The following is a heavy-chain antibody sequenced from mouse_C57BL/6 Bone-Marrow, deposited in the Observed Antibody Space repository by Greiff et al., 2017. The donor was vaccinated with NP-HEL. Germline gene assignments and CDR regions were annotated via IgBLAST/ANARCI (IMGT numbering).Heavy chain of an antibody. CDR3: ARSGGFCSSYDY. D-gene: IGHD1-1*01. CDR1: GYAFSSSW. V-gene: IGHV1-82*01. Sequence: VKLQQSGPELVKPWASVKISCKASGYAFSSSWMNWVKQRPGKGLEWIGRIYPGDGDTNYNGKFKGKATLTADKSSSTAYMQLSSLTSEDSAVYICARSGGFCSSYDYWGQGTTLTVSS. CDR2: IYPGDGDT. J-gene: IGHJ2*01.